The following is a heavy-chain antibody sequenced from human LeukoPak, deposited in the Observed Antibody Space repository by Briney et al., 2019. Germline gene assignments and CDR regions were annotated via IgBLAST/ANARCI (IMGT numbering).Heavy chain of an antibody. Sequence: SETLSLTCAVYGGSFSGYYWSWIRQPPGKGLEWIGEINHSGSTNYNPSLKSRGTISVGTSKNQFSLKLSSVTAADTAVYYCARGSGRSGEPFDYWGQGTLVTVSS. V-gene: IGHV4-34*01. CDR3: ARGSGRSGEPFDY. D-gene: IGHD6-25*01. CDR1: GGSFSGYY. CDR2: INHSGST. J-gene: IGHJ4*02.